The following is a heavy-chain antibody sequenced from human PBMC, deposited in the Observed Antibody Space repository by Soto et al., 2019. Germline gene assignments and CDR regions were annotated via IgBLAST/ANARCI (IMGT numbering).Heavy chain of an antibody. V-gene: IGHV3-30*18. CDR3: AKREGQAWSRDHFYYYAMEV. Sequence: GGSLRLFCTASGFTFESYGMHWVRQTPGKGLEWPAYISHEGVMKFYAGSVKGRFTISRDNSKNTLYLQLSSLRPDDTALYYCAKREGQAWSRDHFYYYAMEVWGRGNPVTVSS. J-gene: IGHJ6*02. D-gene: IGHD3-3*01. CDR1: GFTFESYG. CDR2: ISHEGVMK.